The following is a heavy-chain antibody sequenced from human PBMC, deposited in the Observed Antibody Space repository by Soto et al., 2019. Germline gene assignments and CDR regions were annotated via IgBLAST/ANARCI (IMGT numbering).Heavy chain of an antibody. V-gene: IGHV4-59*12. D-gene: IGHD3-10*01. CDR1: GGSITRYY. CDR2: VYFIGST. Sequence: SETLSLTCTVSGGSITRYYWSWLRQPPGKELEWIGSVYFIGSTNYNPSLKSRVTISVDTSKNQFSLKLSSVTAADTAVYYCARRNYYGSGSYYYYYYYGMDVWGQGTTVTVSS. CDR3: ARRNYYGSGSYYYYYYYGMDV. J-gene: IGHJ6*02.